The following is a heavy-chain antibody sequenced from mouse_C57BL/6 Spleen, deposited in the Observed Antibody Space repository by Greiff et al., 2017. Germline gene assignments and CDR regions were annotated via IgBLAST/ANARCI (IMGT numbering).Heavy chain of an antibody. Sequence: QVQLQQSGAELVKPGASVKLSCKASGYTFTEYTIHWVKQRSGQGLEWIGWFYPGSGSIKYNEKFKDKATLTADKSSSTVYMELSRLTSEDSAVYFCARHEDGDRDGYYENYFDYWGQGTTLTVSS. CDR3: ARHEDGDRDGYYENYFDY. D-gene: IGHD2-3*01. J-gene: IGHJ2*01. V-gene: IGHV1-62-2*01. CDR1: GYTFTEYT. CDR2: FYPGSGSI.